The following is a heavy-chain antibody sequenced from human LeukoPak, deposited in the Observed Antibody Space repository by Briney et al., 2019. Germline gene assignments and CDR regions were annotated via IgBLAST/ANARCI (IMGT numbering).Heavy chain of an antibody. Sequence: PSQTLSLTCTVSGGSISSGGYYWSWIRQPPGKGLEWIGYIYHSGSTYYNPSLKSRVTISVDRSKNQFSLKLSSVTAADTAVYYCARFIVVVPAAKEDWFDPWGQGTLVTVSS. V-gene: IGHV4-30-2*01. D-gene: IGHD2-2*01. J-gene: IGHJ5*02. CDR1: GGSISSGGYY. CDR2: IYHSGST. CDR3: ARFIVVVPAAKEDWFDP.